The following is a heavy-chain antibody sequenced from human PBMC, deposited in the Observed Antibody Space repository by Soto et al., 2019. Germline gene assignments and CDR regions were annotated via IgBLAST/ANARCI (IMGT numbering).Heavy chain of an antibody. J-gene: IGHJ6*02. D-gene: IGHD6-19*01. CDR2: IIPIFGTA. V-gene: IGHV1-69*01. CDR3: ARGPIIAGAGPRPYYYYGMDV. Sequence: QVQLVQSGAEVKKPGSSVKVSCKASGGTFSSYAISWVRQAPGQGLEWMGGIIPIFGTANYAQKFQGRVTITEDESTSTAYMELSRLRSEDTAVYYCARGPIIAGAGPRPYYYYGMDVWGQGTTVTVSS. CDR1: GGTFSSYA.